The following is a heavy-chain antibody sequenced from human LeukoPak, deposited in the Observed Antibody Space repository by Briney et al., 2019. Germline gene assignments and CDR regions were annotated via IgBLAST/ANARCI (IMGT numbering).Heavy chain of an antibody. Sequence: SVKVSCKASGGTFSSYAISWVRQAPGQGLEGMGRIIPILGIANYAQKFQGRVTITADKSTSTAYMELSSLRSEDTAVYYCASGYDYDSRGYYYWGQGTLVTVSS. CDR1: GGTFSSYA. V-gene: IGHV1-69*04. CDR3: ASGYDYDSRGYYY. CDR2: IIPILGIA. J-gene: IGHJ4*02. D-gene: IGHD3-22*01.